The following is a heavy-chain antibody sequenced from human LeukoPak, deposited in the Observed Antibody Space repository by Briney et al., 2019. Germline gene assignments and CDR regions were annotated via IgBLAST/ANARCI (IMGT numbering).Heavy chain of an antibody. V-gene: IGHV1-2*02. CDR2: INPNSGGT. Sequence: GASVKVSCKPSGYTFRGNYIHWLRQAPGQGLEWMGWINPNSGGTNYAQKFQGRVTMTRDTSISTAYMELSRLRSDDTAVYYCARDPGYYDSSGYPVFGYWGQGTLVTVSS. D-gene: IGHD3-22*01. CDR1: GYTFRGNY. CDR3: ARDPGYYDSSGYPVFGY. J-gene: IGHJ4*02.